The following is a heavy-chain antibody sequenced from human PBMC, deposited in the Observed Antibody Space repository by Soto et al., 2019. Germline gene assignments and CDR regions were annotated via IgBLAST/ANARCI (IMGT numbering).Heavy chain of an antibody. Sequence: KTSETLSLTCAVSGYSISSGYYWGWIRQPPGKGLEWIGSIYHSGSTYYNPSLKSRVTISVDTSKNQFSLKLSSVTAADTAVYYCARYLIAVDGTFDYWGQGTLVTVS. V-gene: IGHV4-38-2*01. D-gene: IGHD6-19*01. CDR3: ARYLIAVDGTFDY. J-gene: IGHJ4*02. CDR2: IYHSGST. CDR1: GYSISSGYY.